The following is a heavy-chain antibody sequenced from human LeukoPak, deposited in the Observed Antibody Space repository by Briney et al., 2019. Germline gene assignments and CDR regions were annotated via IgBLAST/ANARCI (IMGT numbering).Heavy chain of an antibody. J-gene: IGHJ5*02. CDR3: ARGEDYYDSSGYYYWFDP. Sequence: PSETPSLTCTVSGGSISSYYWSWIRQPPGKGLEWIGYIYYSGSTNYNPSLKSRVTISVDTSKNQFSLKLSSVTAADTAVYYCARGEDYYDSSGYYYWFDPWGQGTLVTVSS. CDR2: IYYSGST. V-gene: IGHV4-59*01. D-gene: IGHD3-22*01. CDR1: GGSISSYY.